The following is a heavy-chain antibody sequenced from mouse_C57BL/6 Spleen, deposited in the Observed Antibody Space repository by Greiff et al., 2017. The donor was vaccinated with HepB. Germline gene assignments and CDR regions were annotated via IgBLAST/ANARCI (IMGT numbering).Heavy chain of an antibody. V-gene: IGHV1-72*01. CDR1: GYTFSSYW. CDR2: IDPNSGGT. D-gene: IGHD1-1*01. J-gene: IGHJ2*01. CDR3: AREGVTTVVASPFDY. Sequence: QVQLQQPGAELVKPGASVKLSCKASGYTFSSYWMHWVKQRPGRGLEWIGRIDPNSGGTKYNEKFKSKATLTVDKPSSTAYMQLSSLTSEDSAVYYCAREGVTTVVASPFDYWGQGTTLTVSS.